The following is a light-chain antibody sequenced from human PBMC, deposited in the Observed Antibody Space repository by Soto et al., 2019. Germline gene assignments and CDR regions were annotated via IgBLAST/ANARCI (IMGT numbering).Light chain of an antibody. CDR3: QQYSSYFSIT. V-gene: IGKV1-5*01. J-gene: IGKJ5*01. CDR2: DAS. CDR1: QSISNR. Sequence: DIQMTQSPSTLSASVGDGVTITCRASQSISNRLAWYQQRPGKAPKYLIYDASTLDSGAPSRFSGSGSGTEFTLTISSLQPDDFATYYCQQYSSYFSITFGQGTRLEIK.